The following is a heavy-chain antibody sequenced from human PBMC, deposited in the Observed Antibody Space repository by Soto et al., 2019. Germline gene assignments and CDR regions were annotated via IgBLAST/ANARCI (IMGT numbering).Heavy chain of an antibody. CDR1: GGAITTYY. J-gene: IGHJ3*01. CDR3: ATDYGGNSHWSRYDF. CDR2: IYYSGTS. V-gene: IGHV4-59*01. Sequence: TLSLTCSVSGGAITTYYWSWLRQPPGKPLQWIGYIYYSGTSNYNPSLKSRVTMSVDISRNQSSLRLTSVTAADTAVYYCATDYGGNSHWSRYDFWGRGAMVTVSS. D-gene: IGHD4-17*01.